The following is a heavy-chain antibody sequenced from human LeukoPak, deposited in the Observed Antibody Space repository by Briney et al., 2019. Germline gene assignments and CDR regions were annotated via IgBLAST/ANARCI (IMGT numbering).Heavy chain of an antibody. D-gene: IGHD6-13*01. Sequence: GGSLRLSCAASGFTFSRYWMHWVRQAPGKGLEWVSRIQSDGSSTDYADSVKGRFIISRDNAKNTLYLQMNSLRAEDTAVYYCASLSAAAGIMGPGYYYGLDVWGQGTTVTVSS. V-gene: IGHV3-74*01. J-gene: IGHJ6*02. CDR2: IQSDGSST. CDR1: GFTFSRYW. CDR3: ASLSAAAGIMGPGYYYGLDV.